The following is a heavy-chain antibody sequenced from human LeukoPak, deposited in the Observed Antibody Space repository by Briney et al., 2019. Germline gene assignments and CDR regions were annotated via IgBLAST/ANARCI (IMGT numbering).Heavy chain of an antibody. CDR3: ARGPQPPDFWSGYYMDPTNNWFDP. V-gene: IGHV1-2*02. J-gene: IGHJ5*02. CDR2: INPHSGGT. CDR1: GYTLTGYY. Sequence: ASVKVSCKASGYTLTGYYMHRVGQGPGQGLEWVGWINPHSGGTNYAQKFQGRVTMTRDTSISTAYMELSRLRSDDTAVYYCARGPQPPDFWSGYYMDPTNNWFDPWGQGTLVTVSS. D-gene: IGHD3-3*01.